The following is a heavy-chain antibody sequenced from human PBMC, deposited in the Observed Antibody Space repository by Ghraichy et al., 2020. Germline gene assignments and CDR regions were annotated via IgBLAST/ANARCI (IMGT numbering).Heavy chain of an antibody. CDR2: ISAYNGNT. D-gene: IGHD2-2*01. J-gene: IGHJ4*02. Sequence: ASVKVSCKASGYTFTSYGISWVRQAPGQGLEWMGWISAYNGNTNYAQKLQGRVTMTTDTSTSTAYMELRSLRSDDTAVYYCARDLTLRSTSCYGGYWGQGTLVTVSS. V-gene: IGHV1-18*04. CDR3: ARDLTLRSTSCYGGY. CDR1: GYTFTSYG.